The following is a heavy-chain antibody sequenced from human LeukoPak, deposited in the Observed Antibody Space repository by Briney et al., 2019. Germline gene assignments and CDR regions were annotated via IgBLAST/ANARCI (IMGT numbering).Heavy chain of an antibody. CDR1: GYTFTSYD. V-gene: IGHV1-2*02. Sequence: ASVKVSCKASGYTFTSYDINWVRQAPGQGLEWMGWINPNSGGTNYAQKFQGRVTMTRDTSISTAYMELSRLRSDDTAVYYCATTLSSGYSYGYVVQRHDYWGQGTLVTVSS. CDR2: INPNSGGT. D-gene: IGHD5-18*01. CDR3: ATTLSSGYSYGYVVQRHDY. J-gene: IGHJ4*02.